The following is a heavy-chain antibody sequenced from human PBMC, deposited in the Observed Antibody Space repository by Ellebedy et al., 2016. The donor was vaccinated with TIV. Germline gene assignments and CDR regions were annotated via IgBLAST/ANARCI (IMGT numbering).Heavy chain of an antibody. D-gene: IGHD2-21*02. CDR2: MNPNSGNT. Sequence: ASVKVSCKVSGYTFTSYDINWVRQATGQGLEWMGWMNPNSGNTGYAQKFQGRVTMTRNTSISTAYMELSSLRAEETAMYYCARTMSAGDYSRGCLGYWGQGTLVTVSS. CDR1: GYTFTSYD. J-gene: IGHJ4*02. V-gene: IGHV1-8*01. CDR3: ARTMSAGDYSRGCLGY.